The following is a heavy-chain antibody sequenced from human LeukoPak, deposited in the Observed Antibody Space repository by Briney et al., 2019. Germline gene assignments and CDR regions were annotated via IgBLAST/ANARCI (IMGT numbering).Heavy chain of an antibody. V-gene: IGHV3-23*01. D-gene: IGHD3-3*01. CDR1: GFTFSSYA. CDR2: ISGSGEST. CDR3: AKTSYHDFWSAPGSHHYLDV. J-gene: IGHJ6*03. Sequence: GGSLRLSCAASGFTFSSYAMTWVRQAPGKGLEWVACISGSGESTYYADSVKGRFTISRDNSKNTLYLQMNSLRAEDTAVYYCAKTSYHDFWSAPGSHHYLDVWGTGTTVTVSS.